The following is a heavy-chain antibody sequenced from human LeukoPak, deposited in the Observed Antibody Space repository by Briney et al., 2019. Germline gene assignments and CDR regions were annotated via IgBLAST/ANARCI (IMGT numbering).Heavy chain of an antibody. CDR2: INPNSGGT. V-gene: IGHV1-2*02. Sequence: ASVKVSCKASGYTFTGYYMHWVRQAPGQGLEWMGWINPNSGGTNYAQKFQGRVTMTRDTSTSTVYMELSSLRSEDTAVYYCARDKPKCSSSSCHSLGAFDIWGQGTMVTVSS. CDR1: GYTFTGYY. J-gene: IGHJ3*02. D-gene: IGHD2-15*01. CDR3: ARDKPKCSSSSCHSLGAFDI.